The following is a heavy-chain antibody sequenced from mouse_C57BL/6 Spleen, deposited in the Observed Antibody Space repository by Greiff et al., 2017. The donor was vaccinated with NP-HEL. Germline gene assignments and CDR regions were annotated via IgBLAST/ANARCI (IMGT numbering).Heavy chain of an antibody. J-gene: IGHJ1*03. CDR2: ISSGSSTI. Sequence: DVMLVESGGGLVKPGGSLKLSCAASGFTFSDYGMHWVRQAPEKGLEWVAYISSGSSTIYYADTVKGRFTISRDNAKNTLFLQMTSLRTEDTAMYYWARRSANWDWYFDVWGTGTTVTVSS. CDR1: GFTFSDYG. D-gene: IGHD4-1*01. V-gene: IGHV5-17*01. CDR3: ARRSANWDWYFDV.